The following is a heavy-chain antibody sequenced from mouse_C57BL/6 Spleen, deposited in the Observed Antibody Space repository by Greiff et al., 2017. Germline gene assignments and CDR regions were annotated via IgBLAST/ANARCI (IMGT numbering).Heavy chain of an antibody. CDR3: ARGGYGSDD. V-gene: IGHV1-26*01. J-gene: IGHJ2*01. CDR1: GYTFTDYY. Sequence: VQLQQSGPELVKPGASVKISCKASGYTFTDYYMNWVKQSHGKSLEWIGDINPNNGGTSYNQKFKGKATLTVDKSSSTAYMELRSLTSEDSAVYYCARGGYGSDDWGQGTTLTVSS. D-gene: IGHD1-1*01. CDR2: INPNNGGT.